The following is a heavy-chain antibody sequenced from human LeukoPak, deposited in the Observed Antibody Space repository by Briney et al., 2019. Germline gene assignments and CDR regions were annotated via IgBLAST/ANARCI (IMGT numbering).Heavy chain of an antibody. D-gene: IGHD1-1*01. CDR3: ARDWTRTDYYYYYGMDV. CDR2: ISYDGSNK. CDR1: GFTFSDYW. J-gene: IGHJ6*02. Sequence: GGSLRLSCAASGFTFSDYWMNWVRQAPGMGLEWVAVISYDGSNKYYADSVKGRFTISRDNSKNTLYLQMNSLRAEDTAVYYCARDWTRTDYYYYYGMDVWGQGTTVTVSS. V-gene: IGHV3-30-3*01.